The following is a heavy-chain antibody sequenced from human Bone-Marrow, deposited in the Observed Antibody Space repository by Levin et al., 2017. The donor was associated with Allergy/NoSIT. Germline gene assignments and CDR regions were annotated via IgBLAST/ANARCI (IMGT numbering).Heavy chain of an antibody. Sequence: PGGSLRLSCAASGFTVNSNYMSWVRQAPGKGLEWVSVIYSGGTIYYADSVKGRFTISRDNSKNMVFLQLNSLRDEDTAVYYCARPKAVGGAYYDHYYMDVWGKGTAVTVSS. V-gene: IGHV3-66*01. CDR2: IYSGGTI. CDR1: GFTVNSNY. J-gene: IGHJ6*03. CDR3: ARPKAVGGAYYDHYYMDV. D-gene: IGHD6-19*01.